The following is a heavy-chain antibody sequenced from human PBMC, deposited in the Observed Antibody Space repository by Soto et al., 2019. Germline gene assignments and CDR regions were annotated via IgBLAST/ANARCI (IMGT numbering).Heavy chain of an antibody. CDR3: ATQSYSNSGAYYYYAMDV. CDR1: GGSISSGGYS. D-gene: IGHD4-4*01. J-gene: IGHJ6*02. CDR2: IYQSGST. V-gene: IGHV4-30-2*01. Sequence: RLSETLSLTCAVSGGSISSGGYSWSWIRQPPGKGLEWIGYIYQSGSTYYNPSLKSRVTISVDRSRNQFSLKLSSVTAADTAVYFCATQSYSNSGAYYYYAMDVWGQGTTVTVSS.